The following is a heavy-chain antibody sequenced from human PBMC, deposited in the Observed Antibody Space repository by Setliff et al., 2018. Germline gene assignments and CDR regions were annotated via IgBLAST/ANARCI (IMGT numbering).Heavy chain of an antibody. V-gene: IGHV3-74*01. Sequence: PGGSLRLSCAASEFTLSTYWIHWVRQAPRKGLVWVSRINSDGSTTTYADSVKGRFTISRDNGKNTVYLQMNSLRAEDTAMYYCVASPSNKNGHFEYWGQGTLVTVSS. J-gene: IGHJ4*02. CDR3: VASPSNKNGHFEY. CDR1: EFTLSTYW. CDR2: INSDGSTT.